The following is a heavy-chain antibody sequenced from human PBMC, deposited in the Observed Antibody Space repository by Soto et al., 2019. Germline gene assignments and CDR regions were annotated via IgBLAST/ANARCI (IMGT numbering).Heavy chain of an antibody. CDR3: AKDRYSSSAYYYYGMDA. J-gene: IGHJ6*02. D-gene: IGHD6-6*01. CDR1: GFIFDDYA. CDR2: ISGNSGSL. V-gene: IGHV3-9*01. Sequence: GGSLSLSCAASGFIFDDYAMHWVRQAPGKGLEWVAVISGNSGSLGYADSVKGRFTISRDNAKNSLYLQMNRLRAEDTALYYCAKDRYSSSAYYYYGMDAWGQGTTVTVSS.